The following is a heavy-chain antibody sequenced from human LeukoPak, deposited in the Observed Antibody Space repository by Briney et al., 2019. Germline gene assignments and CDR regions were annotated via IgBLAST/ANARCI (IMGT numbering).Heavy chain of an antibody. D-gene: IGHD6-19*01. V-gene: IGHV3-23*01. CDR3: AKGGWGIAVNY. CDR1: GFAFSSYA. J-gene: IGHJ4*02. CDR2: IGGSSGTT. Sequence: GGSLRLSCAASGFAFSSYAMSWVRQAPGKELEWVSVIGGSSGTTYYADSVKGRFTISRDNSKNTLYLQMNSLRAEDTAVYYCAKGGWGIAVNYWGQGTLVTVSS.